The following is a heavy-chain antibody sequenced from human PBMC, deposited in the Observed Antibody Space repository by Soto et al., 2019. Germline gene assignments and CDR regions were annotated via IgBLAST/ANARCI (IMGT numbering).Heavy chain of an antibody. V-gene: IGHV3-33*01. CDR2: IWYDGSNK. CDR3: ARASYYYDSSGYSAVAFDI. Sequence: GGSLRLSCAASGFTFSSYGMHWVRQAPGKGLEWVAVIWYDGSNKYYADSVKGRFTISRDNSKNTLYLQMNSLRAEDTAVYYCARASYYYDSSGYSAVAFDIWGQGTMVAVSS. D-gene: IGHD3-22*01. CDR1: GFTFSSYG. J-gene: IGHJ3*02.